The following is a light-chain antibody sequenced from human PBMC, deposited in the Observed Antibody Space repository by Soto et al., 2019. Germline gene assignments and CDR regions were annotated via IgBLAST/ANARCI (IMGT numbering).Light chain of an antibody. CDR1: SSDVGGYNY. Sequence: QSALTQPPSASGSPGQSVTISCTGTSSDVGGYNYVSWYQQHPGKAPKLMIYEVNKRPSGVPDRFSGSKSGNTASLTVSGLQAEDKADYYCSSYGGRNNLVFGGGTQLTVL. V-gene: IGLV2-8*01. CDR3: SSYGGRNNLV. CDR2: EVN. J-gene: IGLJ7*01.